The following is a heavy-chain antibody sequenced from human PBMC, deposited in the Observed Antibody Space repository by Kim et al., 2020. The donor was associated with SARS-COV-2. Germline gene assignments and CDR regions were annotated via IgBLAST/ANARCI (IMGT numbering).Heavy chain of an antibody. Sequence: SETLSLTCTVSGGSISSYYWSWIRQPPGKGLEWIGYIYYSGSTNYNPSLKSRVTISVDTSKNQFSLKLSSVTAADTAVYYCARTYSDILTGYYPYYFDY. CDR2: IYYSGST. CDR3: ARTYSDILTGYYPYYFDY. V-gene: IGHV4-59*01. J-gene: IGHJ4*01. D-gene: IGHD3-9*01. CDR1: GGSISSYY.